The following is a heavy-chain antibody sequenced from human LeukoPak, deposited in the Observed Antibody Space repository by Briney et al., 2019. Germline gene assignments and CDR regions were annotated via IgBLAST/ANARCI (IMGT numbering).Heavy chain of an antibody. Sequence: PSETLSLTCAVYGGSFSGYYWSWIRQPPGKGLEWIGEINHSGSTNYNPSLKSRVTISVDTSKNQFSLKLSSVTAADTAVYYCASVDLAPGGSHAFDIWGQGTMVTVSS. CDR3: ASVDLAPGGSHAFDI. J-gene: IGHJ3*02. CDR2: INHSGST. CDR1: GGSFSGYY. D-gene: IGHD2-8*02. V-gene: IGHV4-34*01.